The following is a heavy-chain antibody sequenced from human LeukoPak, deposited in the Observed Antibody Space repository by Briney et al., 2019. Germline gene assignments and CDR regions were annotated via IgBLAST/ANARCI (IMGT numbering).Heavy chain of an antibody. D-gene: IGHD5-12*01. CDR1: GYTFTSYY. J-gene: IGHJ5*02. CDR2: INPSGGST. Sequence: GASVKVSCKASGYTFTSYYMHWVRQAPGQGLEWMGIINPSGGSTSYAQKFQGRVTMTRDTSTSTVYMELSSLRSEDTAVYYCARAGDLVALGEEWFDPWGQGTLVTVSS. V-gene: IGHV1-46*01. CDR3: ARAGDLVALGEEWFDP.